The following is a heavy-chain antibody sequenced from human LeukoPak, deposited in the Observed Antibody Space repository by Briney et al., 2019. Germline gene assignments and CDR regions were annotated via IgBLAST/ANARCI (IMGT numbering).Heavy chain of an antibody. CDR2: TIPIFGTA. CDR3: ARENFIPDGGATTLIFDY. CDR1: GGTFSSYA. J-gene: IGHJ4*02. V-gene: IGHV1-69*13. D-gene: IGHD1-26*01. Sequence: EASVKVSCKASGGTFSSYAISWVRQAPGQGLEWMGGTIPIFGTANYAQKFQGRVTITADESTSTAYMELSSLRSEDTAVYYCARENFIPDGGATTLIFDYWGQGTLVTVSS.